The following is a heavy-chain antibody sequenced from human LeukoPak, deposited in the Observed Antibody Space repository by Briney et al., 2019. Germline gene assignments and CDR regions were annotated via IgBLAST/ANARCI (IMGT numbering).Heavy chain of an antibody. D-gene: IGHD2-2*01. CDR3: ARDRSHCSSTSCYYYYGMDV. CDR2: IIPIFGTA. Sequence: SVKLSCQASGSTVSSYASRWGRQAPGQGHEWKGGIIPIFGTANYAQKFQGRVTITADESTSTAYMELSSLRSEDTAVYYCARDRSHCSSTSCYYYYGMDVWGKGTTVTVSS. CDR1: GSTVSSYA. J-gene: IGHJ6*04. V-gene: IGHV1-69*13.